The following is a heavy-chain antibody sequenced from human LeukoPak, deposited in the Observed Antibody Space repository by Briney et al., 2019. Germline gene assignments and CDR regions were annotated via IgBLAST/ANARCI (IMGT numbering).Heavy chain of an antibody. J-gene: IGHJ3*02. CDR3: ARGGSYLSAFDI. CDR1: GFTVSSNY. D-gene: IGHD1-26*01. CDR2: IYSGGST. V-gene: IGHV3-53*01. Sequence: GGSLRLSCAASGFTVSSNYISWVRQAPGKGLEWVSVIYSGGSTFYADSVKGRFTISRDNSKNTLYLQMNSLRAEDTAVYYCARGGSYLSAFDIWGQGTMVTVSS.